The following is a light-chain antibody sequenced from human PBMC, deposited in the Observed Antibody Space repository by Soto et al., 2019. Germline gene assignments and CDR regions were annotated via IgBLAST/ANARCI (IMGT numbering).Light chain of an antibody. J-gene: IGKJ1*01. CDR2: KAS. Sequence: DIQMTQSPSTLSASVGDRVIITCRASQSISNWLDWYQQKTGKAPTLLIYKASTLESGVPSRFTGSGSGTDFTLTISRLQPDDFASYYRQQYDTYWTFGQGTKVEIK. CDR3: QQYDTYWT. V-gene: IGKV1-5*03. CDR1: QSISNW.